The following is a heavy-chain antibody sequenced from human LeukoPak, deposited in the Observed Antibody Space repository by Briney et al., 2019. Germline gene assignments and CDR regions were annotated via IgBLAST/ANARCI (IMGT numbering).Heavy chain of an antibody. Sequence: GASVXXSCKASGYTFTGYYMHWVRQAPGQGLEWMGRINPNSGGTNYAQKFQGRVTMNRDTSISTAYMELSRLRSDDTAVYYCARDLRLRYFDWLGYWGQGTLVTVSS. CDR3: ARDLRLRYFDWLGY. J-gene: IGHJ4*02. CDR1: GYTFTGYY. CDR2: INPNSGGT. V-gene: IGHV1-2*06. D-gene: IGHD3-9*01.